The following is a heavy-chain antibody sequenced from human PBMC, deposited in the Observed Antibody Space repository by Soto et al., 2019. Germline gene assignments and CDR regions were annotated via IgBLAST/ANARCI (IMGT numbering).Heavy chain of an antibody. Sequence: QVQLQQWGAGLLKPSETLSLTCAVNGGSFSGYYWSWIRQPPGKGLEWIGEINHSGSTNYNPSLKSRVTISVDTSKNQVSLKLSSVTAADTAVYYCARGGPRYCSSTSCSLLDYWGQGTLVTVSS. CDR1: GGSFSGYY. D-gene: IGHD2-2*01. CDR3: ARGGPRYCSSTSCSLLDY. J-gene: IGHJ4*02. CDR2: INHSGST. V-gene: IGHV4-34*01.